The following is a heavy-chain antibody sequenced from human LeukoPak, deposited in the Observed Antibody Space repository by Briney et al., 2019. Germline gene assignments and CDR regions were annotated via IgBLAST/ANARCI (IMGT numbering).Heavy chain of an antibody. CDR1: GFTFSSYS. CDR2: ISSSSSYI. D-gene: IGHD2-15*01. J-gene: IGHJ4*02. V-gene: IGHV3-21*01. CDR3: ARDRKPVYCHQTDY. Sequence: GGSLRLSCAASGFTFSSYSMNWVRQAPGKGLEWVSSISSSSSYIYYADSVKGRFTISRDNAKNSLYLQMNSLRAEDTAVYYCARDRKPVYCHQTDYWGQGTLVTVSS.